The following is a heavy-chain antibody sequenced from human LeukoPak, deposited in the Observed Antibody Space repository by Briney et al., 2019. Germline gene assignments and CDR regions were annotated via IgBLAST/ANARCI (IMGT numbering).Heavy chain of an antibody. J-gene: IGHJ6*02. D-gene: IGHD3-10*01. CDR3: ARWNFGESESPFFYFYFGMDV. CDR2: IRGSGAST. V-gene: IGHV3-23*01. CDR1: GFTFYSYA. Sequence: GGSLRLSCAASGFTFYSYAMSWVRQAPGKGLEWVSAIRGSGASTYYADSVQGRFTITRDNSKNMLFLQMNSLTAGDTAVYFCARWNFGESESPFFYFYFGMDVWGQGTTVTVSS.